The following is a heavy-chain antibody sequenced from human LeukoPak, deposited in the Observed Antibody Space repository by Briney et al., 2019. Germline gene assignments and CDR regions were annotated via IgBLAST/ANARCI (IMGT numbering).Heavy chain of an antibody. D-gene: IGHD3-22*01. Sequence: GGSLRLSCAASGFTFTNYPVHWVRQAPGTGLEWVTVISYDGTTKYYADSVKGRFTISRDNSRNTLYLQMNNLRTESTAVYYCSGPYYYDGSSYYNFFDHWGQGTLVTVSS. J-gene: IGHJ4*02. V-gene: IGHV3-30*01. CDR2: ISYDGTTK. CDR1: GFTFTNYP. CDR3: SGPYYYDGSSYYNFFDH.